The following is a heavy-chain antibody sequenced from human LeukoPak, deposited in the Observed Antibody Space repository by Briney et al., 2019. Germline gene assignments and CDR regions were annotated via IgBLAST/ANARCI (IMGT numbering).Heavy chain of an antibody. CDR3: ARGRGTIYMFDY. V-gene: IGHV3-74*01. CDR1: GFTFNRYW. J-gene: IGHJ4*02. D-gene: IGHD2/OR15-2a*01. Sequence: GGSLRLSCAASGFTFNRYWMHWVRQVPGKGLVWVSRINSDGSSTTYADSVKGRFTISRDNARNTLYLQMNSLRAEDTAVYYCARGRGTIYMFDYLGQGTLVTVSS. CDR2: INSDGSST.